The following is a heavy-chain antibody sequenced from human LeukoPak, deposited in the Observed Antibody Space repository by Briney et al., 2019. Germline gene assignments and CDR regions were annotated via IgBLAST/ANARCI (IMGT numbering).Heavy chain of an antibody. CDR3: ATYSFGLHYFDF. CDR2: IKTKADGGPT. Sequence: PGGSLRLSCAASGFXFSDAWVSWVREAPGKGLEWVGRIKTKADGGPTDYAAPVKGRFTISRDDSKNTLYLQLNSPKTEDAAVYYCATYSFGLHYFDFWGQGTLVTVSS. V-gene: IGHV3-15*01. D-gene: IGHD5-18*01. J-gene: IGHJ4*02. CDR1: GFXFSDAW.